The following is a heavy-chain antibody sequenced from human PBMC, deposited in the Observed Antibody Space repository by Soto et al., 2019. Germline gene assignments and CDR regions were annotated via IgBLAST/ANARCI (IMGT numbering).Heavy chain of an antibody. V-gene: IGHV3-48*02. CDR3: AREGGSLNWFDP. CDR2: ISSSSSTI. D-gene: IGHD1-26*01. CDR1: GFTFRSYA. Sequence: GRPLRLCCGASGFTFRSYAMNWVRQAPGKGLEWVSYISSSSSTIYYADSVKGRFTISRDNAKNSLYLQMNSLRDEDTAVYYCAREGGSLNWFDPWGQGTLVTVSS. J-gene: IGHJ5*02.